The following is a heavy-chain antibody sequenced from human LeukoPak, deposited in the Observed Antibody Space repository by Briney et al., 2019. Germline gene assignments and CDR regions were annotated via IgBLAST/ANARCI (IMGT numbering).Heavy chain of an antibody. V-gene: IGHV3-7*01. CDR1: GFTFSDSW. D-gene: IGHD3-16*01. J-gene: IGHJ6*02. CDR2: MKQDGNEN. Sequence: GGSLRLSCAASGFTFSDSWMSWVRQAPGKGLEWVADMKQDGNENDYVDSVQGRFTISRDNARNSLYLQMGSLRAEDTAVYYCATYTHWVAGDVWGQGTTVTVSS. CDR3: ATYTHWVAGDV.